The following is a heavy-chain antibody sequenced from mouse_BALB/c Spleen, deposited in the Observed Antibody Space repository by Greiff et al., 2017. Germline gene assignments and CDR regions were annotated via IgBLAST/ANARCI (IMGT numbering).Heavy chain of an antibody. J-gene: IGHJ3*01. CDR3: TRRGDYCSNPFAY. Sequence: QVQLQQSGAELVKPGASVKLSCKASGYTFTSYYMYWVKQRPGQGLEWIGEINPSNGGTNFNEKFKSKATLTVDKSSSTAYMQLSSLTSEDSAVYYCTRRGDYCSNPFAYWGQGTLVTVSA. CDR1: GYTFTSYY. V-gene: IGHV1S81*02. CDR2: INPSNGGT. D-gene: IGHD2-5*01.